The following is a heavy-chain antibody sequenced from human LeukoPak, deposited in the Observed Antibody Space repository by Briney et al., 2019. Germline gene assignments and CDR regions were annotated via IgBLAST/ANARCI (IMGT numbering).Heavy chain of an antibody. Sequence: GGSLRLSCAASGFTFSSYAMSWVRQAPGKGLEWVSAISGSGGSTYYADSVKGRFTISRDNSKNTLYLQMNSLGAEDTAVYYCAKWDARITMVRGDEALDYWGQGTLVTVSS. J-gene: IGHJ4*02. D-gene: IGHD3-10*01. CDR1: GFTFSSYA. V-gene: IGHV3-23*01. CDR2: ISGSGGST. CDR3: AKWDARITMVRGDEALDY.